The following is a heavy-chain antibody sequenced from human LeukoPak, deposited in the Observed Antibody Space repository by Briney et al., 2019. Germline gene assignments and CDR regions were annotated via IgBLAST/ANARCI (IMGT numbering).Heavy chain of an antibody. CDR3: ARDIPSIVGARSDY. Sequence: SETLSLTCTVSGGSISSSSYYWGWIRQPPGKGLEWIGSIYYSGSTFYNPSLKSRVTMSVDTPKNQFSLNLSSMTAADTAVYYCARDIPSIVGARSDYWGQGTLVTVSS. J-gene: IGHJ4*02. CDR1: GGSISSSSYY. CDR2: IYYSGST. D-gene: IGHD1-26*01. V-gene: IGHV4-39*07.